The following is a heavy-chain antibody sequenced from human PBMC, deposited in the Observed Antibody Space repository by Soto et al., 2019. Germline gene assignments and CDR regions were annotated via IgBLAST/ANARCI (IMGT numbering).Heavy chain of an antibody. Sequence: PGGSLRLSCAASGFTFSSYAMSWVRQAPGKGLEWVSGIDGSGRNTYYADSVRGRFTISRDNSKNTLSVQMNGLRVEDKALYYCARDDCPNGVCYGYFAYWGQRTLFTVAS. D-gene: IGHD2-8*01. J-gene: IGHJ4*02. CDR3: ARDDCPNGVCYGYFAY. CDR2: IDGSGRNT. V-gene: IGHV3-23*01. CDR1: GFTFSSYA.